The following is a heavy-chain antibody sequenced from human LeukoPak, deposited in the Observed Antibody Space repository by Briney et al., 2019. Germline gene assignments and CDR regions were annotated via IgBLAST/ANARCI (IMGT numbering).Heavy chain of an antibody. D-gene: IGHD2-2*01. CDR3: ARGDQTSTSCYGY. CDR2: INHSGST. V-gene: IGHV4-34*01. CDR1: GGSFSGYY. J-gene: IGHJ4*02. Sequence: PSETLSLTCAVYGGSFSGYYWSWIRQPPGKGLEWIGEINHSGSTNYNPSLKSRVTISVDTSKNQFSLKLSSVTAADTAVYYCARGDQTSTSCYGYWGQGTLVTVSS.